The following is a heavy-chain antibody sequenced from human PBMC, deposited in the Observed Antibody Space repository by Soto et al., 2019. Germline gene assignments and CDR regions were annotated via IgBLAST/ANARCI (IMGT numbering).Heavy chain of an antibody. V-gene: IGHV3-30-3*01. D-gene: IGHD6-19*01. J-gene: IGHJ4*02. CDR3: VRDKSPYSSGWKHRHFDY. CDR2: ISYDGSNK. CDR1: GFTFSSYA. Sequence: QVQLVESGGGVVQPGRSLRLSCAASGFTFSSYAMHWVRQAPGKGLEWVAVISYDGSNKYYADSVKGRFTISRDNSKTLYLQMNSLRAEDTAVYYCVRDKSPYSSGWKHRHFDYWGQGTLVTVSS.